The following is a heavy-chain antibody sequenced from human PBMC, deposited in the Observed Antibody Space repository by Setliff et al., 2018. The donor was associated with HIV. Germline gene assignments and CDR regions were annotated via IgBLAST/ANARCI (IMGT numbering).Heavy chain of an antibody. CDR3: ARSRALATSTWSPFDY. CDR1: GGSFSGYF. J-gene: IGHJ4*01. CDR2: INHSGST. Sequence: SETLSLTCAVYGGSFSGYFWSWIRQSPGKGLQWIGEINHSGSTTYNPSLKSRVTMSVDTSKNQFSLKLSAVTAADTALYYCARSRALATSTWSPFDYWGHGNQVTVSS. V-gene: IGHV4-34*01. D-gene: IGHD2-2*01.